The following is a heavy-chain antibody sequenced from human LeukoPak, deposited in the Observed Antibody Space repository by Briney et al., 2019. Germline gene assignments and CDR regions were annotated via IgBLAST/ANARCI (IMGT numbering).Heavy chain of an antibody. CDR1: GGSISSYY. CDR3: ARSQNYYGSGDY. D-gene: IGHD3-10*01. Sequence: SETLSLTCTVSGGSISSYYWSWIRQPPGKGLEWIGYIYYSGSATYNPSLEGRVTILVDTSRNHFSVKLSSVTAADTAVYYCARSQNYYGSGDYWSQGTLVTVSS. J-gene: IGHJ4*02. CDR2: IYYSGSA. V-gene: IGHV4-59*01.